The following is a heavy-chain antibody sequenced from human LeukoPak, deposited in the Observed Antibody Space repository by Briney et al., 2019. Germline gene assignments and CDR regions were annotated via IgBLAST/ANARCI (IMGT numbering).Heavy chain of an antibody. D-gene: IGHD3-3*01. CDR1: GGTFSSYA. CDR2: IIPILGIA. Sequence: ASVKVSCKACGGTFSSYAISWLRQAPGQGLEWMGRIIPILGIANYAQKFQGRVTITADKSTSTAYMELSSLRSEDTAVYYCARENDFWSGYSPTTPYYFDYWGQGTLVTVSS. V-gene: IGHV1-69*04. J-gene: IGHJ4*02. CDR3: ARENDFWSGYSPTTPYYFDY.